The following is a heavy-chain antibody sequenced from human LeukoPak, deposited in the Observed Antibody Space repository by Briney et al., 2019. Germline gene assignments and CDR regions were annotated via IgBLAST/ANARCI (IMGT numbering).Heavy chain of an antibody. CDR3: AREPHAFLVVPAAIEW. D-gene: IGHD2-2*01. Sequence: GGSLRLSCAASGFTFSSYAMHWVRQAPGKGLEWVAVISYDGSNKYYADSVKGRFTISRDNSKNTLYLQMNSLRAEDTAVYYCAREPHAFLVVPAAIEWWGQGTLVTVSS. CDR2: ISYDGSNK. J-gene: IGHJ4*02. V-gene: IGHV3-30-3*01. CDR1: GFTFSSYA.